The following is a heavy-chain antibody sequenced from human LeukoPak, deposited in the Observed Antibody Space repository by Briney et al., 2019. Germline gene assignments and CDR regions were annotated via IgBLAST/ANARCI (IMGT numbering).Heavy chain of an antibody. CDR2: ISSSGSTI. V-gene: IGHV3-48*03. Sequence: GGSLRLSCAASGFTFSSYEMNWVRQAPGKGLEWVSYISSSGSTIYYADSVKGRFTISRDNAKNSLYLQMNSLRAEDTAVYYCARDRQQRAPFDYWGQGTLVTVSS. CDR3: ARDRQQRAPFDY. CDR1: GFTFSSYE. J-gene: IGHJ4*02. D-gene: IGHD1-1*01.